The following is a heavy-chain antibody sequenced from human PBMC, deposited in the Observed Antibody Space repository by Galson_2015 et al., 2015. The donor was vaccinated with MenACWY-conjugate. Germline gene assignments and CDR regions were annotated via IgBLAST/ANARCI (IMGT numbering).Heavy chain of an antibody. V-gene: IGHV3-30*01. CDR2: ISYDGTDT. D-gene: IGHD2/OR15-2a*01. Sequence: SLRLSCAASGFSFSVYSLHWVRQAPGKGLDWVAVISYDGTDTFYGDSVKGRFIILRDNSKNTVYLQMNSLRVEDTGVYFCARVGQERRRLLACFDCWGQGTRVTVSS. CDR3: ARVGQERRRLLACFDC. CDR1: GFSFSVYS. J-gene: IGHJ4*02.